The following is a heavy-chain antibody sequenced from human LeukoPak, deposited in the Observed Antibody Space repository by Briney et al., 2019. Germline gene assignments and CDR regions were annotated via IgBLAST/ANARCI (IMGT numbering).Heavy chain of an antibody. V-gene: IGHV3-30*18. D-gene: IGHD5-24*01. J-gene: IGHJ4*02. CDR3: AKPLDGYNYYDY. Sequence: GGSLRLSCAASGFTFSSYAMSWVRQAPGKGLEWVAVISYDGSNKYYADSVKGRFTISRDNSKNTPYLQMNSLRAEDTAVYYCAKPLDGYNYYDYWGQGTLVTVSS. CDR2: ISYDGSNK. CDR1: GFTFSSYA.